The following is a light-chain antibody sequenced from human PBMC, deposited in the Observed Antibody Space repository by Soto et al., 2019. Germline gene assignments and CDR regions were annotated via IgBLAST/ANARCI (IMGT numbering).Light chain of an antibody. Sequence: EIVMTQSPATLSVSPGERATLSCGASQSVRSNLAWYQQKPGQAPRLLIYGASTRATGIPVRFSGSGSGTEFTLTISSLQSEDFAVYYCQQYDRWYTFGQGTKLEIK. CDR2: GAS. CDR1: QSVRSN. V-gene: IGKV3-15*01. CDR3: QQYDRWYT. J-gene: IGKJ2*01.